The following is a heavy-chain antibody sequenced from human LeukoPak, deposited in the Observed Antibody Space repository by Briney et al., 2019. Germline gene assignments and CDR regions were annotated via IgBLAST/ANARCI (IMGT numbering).Heavy chain of an antibody. V-gene: IGHV3-30*18. Sequence: PGGSLRLSCAASGFTFSSHGIHWVRQAPGKGLEWVAVISYDGKKTYYADSVKGRFTISRDNSKNMLYLQMNSLRPEDTAVYHCAKEYTNPADSFDYWGQGTLVTVS. D-gene: IGHD5-18*01. CDR3: AKEYTNPADSFDY. CDR1: GFTFSSHG. J-gene: IGHJ4*02. CDR2: ISYDGKKT.